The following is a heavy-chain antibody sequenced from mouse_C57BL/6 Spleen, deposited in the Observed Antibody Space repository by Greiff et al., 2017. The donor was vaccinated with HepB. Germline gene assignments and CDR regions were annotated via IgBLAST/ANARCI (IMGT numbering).Heavy chain of an antibody. CDR3: ARPETASWFAY. CDR2: ISSGGSYT. Sequence: EVKLLESGGDLVKPGGSLKLSCAASGFTFSSYGMSWVRQTPDKRLEWVATISSGGSYTYYPDSVKGRFTISRDNAKNTLYLQMSSLKSEDTAMYYCARPETASWFAYWGQGTLVTVSA. CDR1: GFTFSSYG. V-gene: IGHV5-6*01. D-gene: IGHD1-2*01. J-gene: IGHJ3*01.